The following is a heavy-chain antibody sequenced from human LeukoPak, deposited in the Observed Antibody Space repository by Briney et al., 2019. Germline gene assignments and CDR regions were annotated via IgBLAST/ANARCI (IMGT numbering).Heavy chain of an antibody. Sequence: GGSLRLSCAAPGFTFSDYYMSWIRQAPGKGLEWVSYISSSGSTIYYADSVKGRFTISRDNAKNSLYLQMNSLRAEDTAVYYCATRGNYYDSSGYRIWGQGTLVTVSS. CDR2: ISSSGSTI. V-gene: IGHV3-11*01. D-gene: IGHD3-22*01. CDR3: ATRGNYYDSSGYRI. CDR1: GFTFSDYY. J-gene: IGHJ4*02.